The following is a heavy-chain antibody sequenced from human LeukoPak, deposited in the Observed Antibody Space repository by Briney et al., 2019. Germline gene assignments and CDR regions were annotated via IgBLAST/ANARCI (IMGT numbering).Heavy chain of an antibody. D-gene: IGHD3-10*01. CDR1: GFTFSSYS. V-gene: IGHV3-21*01. Sequence: GGSLRLSCAASGFTFSSYSMNWVRQAPGKGLEWVSSISSSSSYIYYADSVKGRFTIFRDNAKNSLYLQMNSLRAEDTAVYYCARGAPLYYGSAYDAFDIWGQGTMVTVSS. CDR2: ISSSSSYI. J-gene: IGHJ3*02. CDR3: ARGAPLYYGSAYDAFDI.